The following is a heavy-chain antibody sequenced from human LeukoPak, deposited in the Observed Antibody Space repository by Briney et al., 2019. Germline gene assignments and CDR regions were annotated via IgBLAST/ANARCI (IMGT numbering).Heavy chain of an antibody. Sequence: GGSVRVSCTASGYTFTSYGMSWVRQAPGQGLEWMGWISAYNGNTNYAQTLQGRVTMTTDTSTSTAYMELRSLRSDDTAVYYCARDFVSYYYDSSGQINFDYWGQGTLVTVSS. CDR3: ARDFVSYYYDSSGQINFDY. J-gene: IGHJ4*02. V-gene: IGHV1-18*01. CDR1: GYTFTSYG. D-gene: IGHD3-22*01. CDR2: ISAYNGNT.